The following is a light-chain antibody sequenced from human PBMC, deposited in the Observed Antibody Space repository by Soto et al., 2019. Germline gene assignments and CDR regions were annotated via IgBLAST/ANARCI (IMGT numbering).Light chain of an antibody. CDR1: QSVGTR. CDR2: GAS. V-gene: IGKV3-20*01. J-gene: IGKJ5*01. CDR3: QHYQSGHPIT. Sequence: EILLTQSPDTLSLSPGERATLSCRAAQSVGTRLAWYQHKTGQAPRLLISGASSRATGIPDRFTGSGSETSFPLTISRLEPEDFALYYCQHYQSGHPITFGQGTRLEI.